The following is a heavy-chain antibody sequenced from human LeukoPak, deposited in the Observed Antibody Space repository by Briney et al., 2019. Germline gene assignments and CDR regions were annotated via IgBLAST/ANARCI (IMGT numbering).Heavy chain of an antibody. J-gene: IGHJ4*02. CDR1: GGSISSGGYY. CDR3: ARGTITTVTDS. V-gene: IGHV4-30-2*01. Sequence: SETLSLTCTVSGGSISSGGYYWSWIRQPPGKGLEWIGYIYHSGSTYYNPSLESRVTISVDESRTQLSLRLESVTAADTAVYYCARGTITTVTDSWGPGTQVTVSS. D-gene: IGHD4-17*01. CDR2: IYHSGST.